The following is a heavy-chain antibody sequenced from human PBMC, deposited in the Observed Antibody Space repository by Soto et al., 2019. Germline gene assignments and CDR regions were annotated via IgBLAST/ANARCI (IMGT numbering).Heavy chain of an antibody. CDR1: GFTFSDYT. V-gene: IGHV3-30*18. Sequence: QVQLVESGGGVVQPGRSLRLSCSASGFTFSDYTMHWVRQAPGRGLEWVAIILYDESDQYYSDSVKGRFTISRDNSKNTLSLQMHSLTTEDTAVYYCAKDGTHLWSKQYYFDSWGQGALVTVSS. CDR2: ILYDESDQ. D-gene: IGHD1-26*01. J-gene: IGHJ4*02. CDR3: AKDGTHLWSKQYYFDS.